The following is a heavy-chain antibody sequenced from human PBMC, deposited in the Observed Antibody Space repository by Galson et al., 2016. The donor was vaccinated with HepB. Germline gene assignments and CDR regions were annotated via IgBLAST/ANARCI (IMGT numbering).Heavy chain of an antibody. CDR2: ITSSGGTT. Sequence: SLRLSCAASGFTFSNYWMHWVRQVPGRGLEWVSGITSSGGTTHYADSVKGRFTISRDNSKNTLYLYMNSLRAGDTAVYYCGKHGGFDYWGQGALVTVSS. V-gene: IGHV3-23*01. CDR1: GFTFSNYW. J-gene: IGHJ4*02. D-gene: IGHD3-16*01. CDR3: GKHGGFDY.